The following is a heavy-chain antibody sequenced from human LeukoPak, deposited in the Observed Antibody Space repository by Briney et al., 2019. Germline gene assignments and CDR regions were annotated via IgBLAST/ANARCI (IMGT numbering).Heavy chain of an antibody. V-gene: IGHV3-7*01. CDR2: IDKHGSGK. J-gene: IGHJ4*02. Sequence: GSLRLSCVASGFTFSISWVTWVRRAPGKGLEWVANIDKHGSGKYYVDSVKGRFAISRDYASNSVFLQMNSLRAEDTSVYYCARDAGWGYYDLWGQGTPVTVSS. CDR1: GFTFSISW. D-gene: IGHD1-26*01. CDR3: ARDAGWGYYDL.